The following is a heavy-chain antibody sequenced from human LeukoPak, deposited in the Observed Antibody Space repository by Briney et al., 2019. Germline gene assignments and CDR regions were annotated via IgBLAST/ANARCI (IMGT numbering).Heavy chain of an antibody. CDR3: AKSWTWQWPLAHAVPNTFGMDV. D-gene: IGHD6-19*01. V-gene: IGHV3-30*18. J-gene: IGHJ6*02. CDR2: ISYDGDNK. CDR1: EFIFSSYG. Sequence: PGRSLRLSCAASEFIFSSYGMHWVRQAPGKGLEWVAVISYDGDNKYYADSVKGRFTISRDNSKNTLFLQMNSLRPEDTAVYFCAKSWTWQWPLAHAVPNTFGMDVWGQGTTVTVSS.